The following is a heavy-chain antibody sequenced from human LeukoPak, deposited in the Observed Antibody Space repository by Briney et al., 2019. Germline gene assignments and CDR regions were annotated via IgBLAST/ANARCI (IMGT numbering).Heavy chain of an antibody. Sequence: SETLSLTCAVYGGSFSDYYWSWIRQPPEKGLEWIAEINHSGSTNYNPSLKSRVTISVDRSKNQFSLKLSSVTAADTAVYYCARQNYGDYVYGYFDLGGRGTLVTVSS. CDR2: INHSGST. CDR3: ARQNYGDYVYGYFDL. CDR1: GGSFSDYY. J-gene: IGHJ2*01. V-gene: IGHV4-34*01. D-gene: IGHD4-17*01.